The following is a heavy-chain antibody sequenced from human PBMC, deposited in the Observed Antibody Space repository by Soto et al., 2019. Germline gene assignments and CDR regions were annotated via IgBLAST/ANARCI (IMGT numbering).Heavy chain of an antibody. V-gene: IGHV1-18*01. CDR3: ARVTGHYDILTGYYFPGLRYIDY. Sequence: ASVKVSCKASGYTFTSYGISWVRQAPGQGLEWMGWISAYNGNTNYAQKLQGRVTMTTDTSTSTAYMELRSLRSDDTAVYYCARVTGHYDILTGYYFPGLRYIDYWGQGTLVTVSS. J-gene: IGHJ4*02. D-gene: IGHD3-9*01. CDR1: GYTFTSYG. CDR2: ISAYNGNT.